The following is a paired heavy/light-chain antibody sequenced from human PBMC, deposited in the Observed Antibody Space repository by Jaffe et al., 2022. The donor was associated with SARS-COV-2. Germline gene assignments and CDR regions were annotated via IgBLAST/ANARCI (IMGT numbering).Heavy chain of an antibody. CDR1: GFSLSTSGGG. V-gene: IGHV2-5*01. D-gene: IGHD3-22*01. CDR2: IYWNDDQ. CDR3: AHSYQSRDYHDSRGLFVS. J-gene: IGHJ4*02. Sequence: QITLKESGPTLVKPTQTLTLTCTFSGFSLSTSGGGVGWIRQPPGKALEWLALIYWNDDQRYSPSLKSRLTISKDTSKNQVVLTMTNMDPVDTATYYCAHSYQSRDYHDSRGLFVSWGQGTLVTVSS.
Light chain of an antibody. CDR3: QQYNSYSYS. CDR1: QSISNW. J-gene: IGKJ2*03. V-gene: IGKV1-5*03. Sequence: DIQMTQSPSTLSASVGDRVTITCRATQSISNWLAWYQQKPGKAPKLLIYKASSLESGVPSRFSGSGSGTEFTLTISSLQPDDFATYYCQQYNSYSYSFGQGTKLEIK. CDR2: KAS.